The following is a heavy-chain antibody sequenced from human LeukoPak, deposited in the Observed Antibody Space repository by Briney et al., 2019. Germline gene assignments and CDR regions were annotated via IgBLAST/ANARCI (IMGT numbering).Heavy chain of an antibody. CDR1: GFTFTTYA. J-gene: IGHJ4*02. CDR2: ISGSGGST. CDR3: AKEESSGSYQLEY. Sequence: GGSLRLSCVASGFTFTTYAMSWVRQAPGKGLEWVSTISGSGGSTYYGDSVKGRFTISRDNSKNTLYLQMNSLRAEDTAVYFCAKEESSGSYQLEYWGQGTLVTVSS. D-gene: IGHD1-26*01. V-gene: IGHV3-23*01.